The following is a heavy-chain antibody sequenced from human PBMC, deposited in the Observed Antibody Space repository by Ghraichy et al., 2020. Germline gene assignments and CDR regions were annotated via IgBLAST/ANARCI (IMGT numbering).Heavy chain of an antibody. CDR3: ARGYYDSSGYSRGAFDY. V-gene: IGHV1-3*01. Sequence: ASVKLSCKASGYTFTSYAMHWVRQAPGQRLEWMGWINAGNGNTKYSQKFQGRVTITRDTSASTAYMELSSLRSEDTAVYYCARGYYDSSGYSRGAFDYWGQGTLVTVSS. CDR1: GYTFTSYA. CDR2: INAGNGNT. J-gene: IGHJ4*02. D-gene: IGHD3-22*01.